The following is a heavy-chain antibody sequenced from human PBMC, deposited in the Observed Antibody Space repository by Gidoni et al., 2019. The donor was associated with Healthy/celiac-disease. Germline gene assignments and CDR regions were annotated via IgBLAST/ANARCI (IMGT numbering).Heavy chain of an antibody. D-gene: IGHD6-13*01. J-gene: IGHJ4*02. CDR2: IIPILVIA. CDR3: ARAGAAAGTPDY. Sequence: QVQLVQSGADVKKPGSSVKVSCKAAGGTFGSYAISWVRQAPGQVLEWMGRIIPILVIANSAQKFQGRVTITADKSTSTAYMELSSLRSEDTAVYYCARAGAAAGTPDYWGQGTLVTVSS. V-gene: IGHV1-69*04. CDR1: GGTFGSYA.